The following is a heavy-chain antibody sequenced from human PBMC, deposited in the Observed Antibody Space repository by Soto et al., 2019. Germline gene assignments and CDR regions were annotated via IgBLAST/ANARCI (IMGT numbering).Heavy chain of an antibody. D-gene: IGHD3-10*01. CDR3: ARDLRFRGFYGMDV. V-gene: IGHV4-31*03. CDR2: IYYSGST. J-gene: IGHJ6*02. Sequence: SETLSLTCTVSGGSISSGGYYWSWIRQHPGKGLEWIGYIYYSGSTYYNPSLKSRVTISVDTSKNQFSLKLSSVTAADTAVYYCARDLRFRGFYGMDVWGQGATVTVSS. CDR1: GGSISSGGYY.